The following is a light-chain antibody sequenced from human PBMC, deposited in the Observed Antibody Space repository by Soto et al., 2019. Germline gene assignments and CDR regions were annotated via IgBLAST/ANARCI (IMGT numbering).Light chain of an antibody. Sequence: QAVVTQPPSVSGAPGQRVTISCTGSSSNIGAGYDVHWYQQLPGTAPKLLIHGNSNRPSGVPDRFSGSKSGTSASLAITGLQAGDEADYYCQSYDSSLSGYVVFGGGTKLTVL. J-gene: IGLJ2*01. CDR1: SSNIGAGYD. V-gene: IGLV1-40*01. CDR3: QSYDSSLSGYVV. CDR2: GNS.